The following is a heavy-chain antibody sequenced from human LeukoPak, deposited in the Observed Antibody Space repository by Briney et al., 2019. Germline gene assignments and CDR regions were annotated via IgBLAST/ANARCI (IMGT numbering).Heavy chain of an antibody. CDR2: IISIFGTT. CDR3: ARDLTMVRGARYRPYNWFDP. V-gene: IGHV1-69*13. CDR1: GYTFTGYY. Sequence: GASVKVSCTASGYTFTGYYMHWVRQAPGQGLEWMGGIISIFGTTNYAQKFQGRVTISADESTSTAYMELSSLRSEDTAVYYCARDLTMVRGARYRPYNWFDPWGQGTLVTVSP. J-gene: IGHJ5*02. D-gene: IGHD3-10*01.